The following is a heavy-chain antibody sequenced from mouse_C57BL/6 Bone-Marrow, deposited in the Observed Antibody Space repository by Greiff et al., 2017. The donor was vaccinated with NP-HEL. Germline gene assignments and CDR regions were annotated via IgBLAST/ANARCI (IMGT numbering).Heavy chain of an antibody. V-gene: IGHV5-9-1*02. CDR3: TREIYYYGSRYFDV. Sequence: DVMLVESGEGLVKPGGSLKLSCAASGFTFSSYAMSWVRQTPEKRLEWVAYISSGGDYIYYADTVKGRFTISRDNARNTLYLQMSSLKSEDTAMYYCTREIYYYGSRYFDVWGTGTTVTVSS. CDR1: GFTFSSYA. J-gene: IGHJ1*03. D-gene: IGHD1-1*01. CDR2: ISSGGDYI.